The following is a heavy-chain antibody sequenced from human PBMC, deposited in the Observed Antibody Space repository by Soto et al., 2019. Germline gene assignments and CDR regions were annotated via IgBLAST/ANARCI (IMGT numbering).Heavy chain of an antibody. CDR2: INPNSGGT. J-gene: IGHJ5*02. CDR1: GYTFTGDY. CDR3: ARSRGGIRQLVPGWFDP. V-gene: IGHV1-2*04. Sequence: ASVKGSCKASGYTFTGDYMHWVRQAPGQGLEWMGWINPNSGGTNYAQKFQGWVTMTRDTSISTAYMELSRLRSDDTAVYYCARSRGGIRQLVPGWFDPWGQGTLVTVSS. D-gene: IGHD6-13*01.